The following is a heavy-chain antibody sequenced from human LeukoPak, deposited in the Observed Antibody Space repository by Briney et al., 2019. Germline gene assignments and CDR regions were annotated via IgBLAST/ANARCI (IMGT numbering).Heavy chain of an antibody. J-gene: IGHJ5*02. Sequence: SETLSLTCAVSGYSISSGYYWGWIRPPPGKVLELIGSVYHSGSTYYNPSLKSRVTISVDTSKNQFSLKLSSVTAAATAVYYCARHGNYYDTSQSDPWGQGTLVSVSS. V-gene: IGHV4-38-2*01. CDR1: GYSISSGYY. D-gene: IGHD3-22*01. CDR2: VYHSGST. CDR3: ARHGNYYDTSQSDP.